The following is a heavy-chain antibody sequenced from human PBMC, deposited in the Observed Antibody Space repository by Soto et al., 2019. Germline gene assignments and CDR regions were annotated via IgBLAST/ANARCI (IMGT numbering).Heavy chain of an antibody. J-gene: IGHJ6*03. Sequence: SETLPLTCTVSGGSISSYYWSWIRQPPGKGLEWIGYIYYSGSTNYNPSLKSRVTISVDTSKNQFSLKLSSVTAADTAVYYCARQAGMQYQLLVPYYYYYYMDVWGKGTTVTVSS. CDR1: GGSISSYY. D-gene: IGHD2-2*01. CDR2: IYYSGST. CDR3: ARQAGMQYQLLVPYYYYYYMDV. V-gene: IGHV4-59*08.